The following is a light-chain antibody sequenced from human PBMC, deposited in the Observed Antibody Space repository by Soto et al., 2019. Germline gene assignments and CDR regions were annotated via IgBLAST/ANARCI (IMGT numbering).Light chain of an antibody. CDR1: SSNIGSNP. Sequence: QSVLTQPPSASGTPGQRVTISCSGISSNIGSNPVNWFQQLPGSAPKLLIYSHNQRPSGVPDRFSGSKSGTSASLAISGLQSEDEAAYYCGAWDDRLNGDVFGTGTQLTVL. V-gene: IGLV1-44*01. CDR2: SHN. J-gene: IGLJ1*01. CDR3: GAWDDRLNGDV.